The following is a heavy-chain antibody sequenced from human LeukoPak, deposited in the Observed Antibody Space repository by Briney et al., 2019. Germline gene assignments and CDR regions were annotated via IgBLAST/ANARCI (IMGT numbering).Heavy chain of an antibody. CDR2: IWDDGSNK. V-gene: IGHV3-30*02. CDR3: AKDLYGGNPQLRDY. D-gene: IGHD4-23*01. CDR1: GFTFSSYG. J-gene: IGHJ4*02. Sequence: GGSLRLSCAASGFTFSSYGMHWVRQAPGKGLEWVAFIWDDGSNKYYADSVKGRFTISRDNSKNTLYLQMNSLRAEDTAVYYCAKDLYGGNPQLRDYWGQGTLVTVSS.